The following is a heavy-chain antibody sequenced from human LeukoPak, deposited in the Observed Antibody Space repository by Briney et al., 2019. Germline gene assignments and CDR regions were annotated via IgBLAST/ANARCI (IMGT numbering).Heavy chain of an antibody. CDR2: FDPEDGET. D-gene: IGHD3-22*01. J-gene: IGHJ6*02. CDR3: ARRGPYDTSGYSRLYYYYGMDV. V-gene: IGHV1-24*01. Sequence: ASVRVSFMVSGCTLTELSMHWVRQAAGKGREWMGGFDPEDGETIYAQKFQGRVTMTEDTSTDTAYMELSSLRSEDTAVYYCARRGPYDTSGYSRLYYYYGMDVWGQGTTVTVSS. CDR1: GCTLTELS.